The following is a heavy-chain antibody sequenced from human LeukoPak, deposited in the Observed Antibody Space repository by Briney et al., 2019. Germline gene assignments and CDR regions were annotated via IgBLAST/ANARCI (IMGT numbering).Heavy chain of an antibody. CDR3: AKDSRAALVGPYYMDV. Sequence: GGSLKLSCAASGFTFSSYEMYWVRQAPGKGLEWVAFIRYDETNEYYADSVKGRFTISRDNSKDTLYLQMNSLRTEDTAVYYCAKDSRAALVGPYYMDVWGKGTTVTISS. D-gene: IGHD6-25*01. CDR1: GFTFSSYE. V-gene: IGHV3-30*02. CDR2: IRYDETNE. J-gene: IGHJ6*03.